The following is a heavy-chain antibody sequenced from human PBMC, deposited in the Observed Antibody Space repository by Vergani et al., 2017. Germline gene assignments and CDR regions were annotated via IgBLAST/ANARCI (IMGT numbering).Heavy chain of an antibody. J-gene: IGHJ4*02. CDR3: TXERIQLWVLDYFDY. V-gene: IGHV3-15*01. D-gene: IGHD5-18*01. CDR1: GFTFSSAW. CDR2: IRPKTDGETT. Sequence: EVQPVESGGGLVKPGGSLRLSCTTSGFTFSSAWMSWVRQAPGKGLEWVARIRPKTDGETTDYAAPVKGRFTISRDDSKNTLYLQMNSLKTEDTAVYYCTXERIQLWVLDYFDYWGQGTLVTVSS.